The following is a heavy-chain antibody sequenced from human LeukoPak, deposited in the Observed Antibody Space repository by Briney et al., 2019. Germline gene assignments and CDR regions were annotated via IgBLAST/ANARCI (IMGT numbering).Heavy chain of an antibody. V-gene: IGHV3-21*01. CDR1: GFTFSYYT. CDR3: ARDRGYGDHPSWLDP. CDR2: IGISSNKI. J-gene: IGHJ5*02. Sequence: PGGSLRLSCSASGFTFSYYTMNWVSQAPGKGLEWVSSIGISSNKIYYADSVKGRFIISRDNAKNSVYLQMNSLRAEDTAVYYCARDRGYGDHPSWLDPWGQGTQVTVSS. D-gene: IGHD5-12*01.